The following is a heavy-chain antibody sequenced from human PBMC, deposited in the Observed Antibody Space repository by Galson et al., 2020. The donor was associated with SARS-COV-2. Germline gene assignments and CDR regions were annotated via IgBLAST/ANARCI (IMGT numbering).Heavy chain of an antibody. CDR3: ARRGGSFGRWYFDY. CDR2: IYPGDSDI. Sequence: GESLKISCKGSGYSFTSYWIGWVRQVPGRGLERMGIIYPGDSDIRYSPSFQGQVTISADKSISTAYLQWSSLKASDTAIYYCARRGGSFGRWYFDYWGQGTLVSVSS. D-gene: IGHD1-26*01. V-gene: IGHV5-51*01. J-gene: IGHJ4*02. CDR1: GYSFTSYW.